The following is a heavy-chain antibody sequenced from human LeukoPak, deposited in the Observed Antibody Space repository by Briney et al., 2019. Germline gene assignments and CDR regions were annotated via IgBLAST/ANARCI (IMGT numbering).Heavy chain of an antibody. CDR1: GFTFTTYG. CDR3: AKDKGYCNGGSCYTFDY. Sequence: PGRSLRLSCAASGFTFTTYGIHWVRQAPGKGLEWVAVISYDGRDKYYADSVKGRSTISRDNSKNTLYLQVNNLRTDDTAVYYCAKDKGYCNGGSCYTFDYWGQGTLATVSS. J-gene: IGHJ4*02. V-gene: IGHV3-30*18. CDR2: ISYDGRDK. D-gene: IGHD2-15*01.